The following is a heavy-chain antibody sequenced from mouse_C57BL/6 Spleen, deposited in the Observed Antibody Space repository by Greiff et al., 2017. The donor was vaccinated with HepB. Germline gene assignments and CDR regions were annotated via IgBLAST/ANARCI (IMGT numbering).Heavy chain of an antibody. CDR3: ARWVTTVVAKAY. J-gene: IGHJ3*01. D-gene: IGHD1-1*01. Sequence: VQLQQPGAELVKPGASVKLSCKASGYTFTSYWMQWVKQRPGQGLEWIGEIDPSDSYTNYNQKFKGKATLTVDTSSSTAYMQLSSLTSEDSAVYYCARWVTTVVAKAYWGQGTLVTVSA. CDR2: IDPSDSYT. V-gene: IGHV1-50*01. CDR1: GYTFTSYW.